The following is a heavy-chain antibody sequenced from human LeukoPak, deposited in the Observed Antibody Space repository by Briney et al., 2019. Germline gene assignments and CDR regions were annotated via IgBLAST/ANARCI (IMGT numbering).Heavy chain of an antibody. CDR1: GASITSYY. V-gene: IGHV4-59*08. Sequence: SETLSLTCAVSGASITSYYWSWIRQPPGKGLEWIGYVYYSGTTNYNPSLRSRVTISLDTSKNQFSLKLRSVTAADTAVYHCARAETYSSGWYDPFFDYWGQGTLVTVST. CDR3: ARAETYSSGWYDPFFDY. J-gene: IGHJ4*02. D-gene: IGHD6-19*01. CDR2: VYYSGTT.